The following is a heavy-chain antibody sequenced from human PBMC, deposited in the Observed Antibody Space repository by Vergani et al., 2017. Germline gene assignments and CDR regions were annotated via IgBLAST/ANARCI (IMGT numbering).Heavy chain of an antibody. J-gene: IGHJ6*02. Sequence: QVQLVQSGAEVKKPGSSVKVSCKASGGTFSSYTISWVRQAPGQGLEWMGRIIPILGIANYAQKFQGRVTITADKSTSTAYMELSSLRSEDTAVYYCARGPGLTIFGPVGYYYGMDVWGQGTTVTVSS. V-gene: IGHV1-69*02. CDR2: IIPILGIA. D-gene: IGHD3-3*01. CDR1: GGTFSSYT. CDR3: ARGPGLTIFGPVGYYYGMDV.